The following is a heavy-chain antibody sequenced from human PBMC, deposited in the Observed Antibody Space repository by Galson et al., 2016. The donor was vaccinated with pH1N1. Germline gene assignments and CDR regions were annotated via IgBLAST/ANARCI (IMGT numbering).Heavy chain of an antibody. CDR2: IVPITGVT. V-gene: IGHV1-69*04. CDR1: GGTFSTYV. CDR3: APGGDDYGGNPHWFDP. Sequence: SVKVSCKASGGTFSTYVIIWVRQAPGQGLEWMGRIVPITGVTNYAQTFQDRVTITADESTSTAYMELSSLRSEDTGVYYCAPGGDDYGGNPHWFDPWGQGTLVTVSS. J-gene: IGHJ5*02. D-gene: IGHD4-23*01.